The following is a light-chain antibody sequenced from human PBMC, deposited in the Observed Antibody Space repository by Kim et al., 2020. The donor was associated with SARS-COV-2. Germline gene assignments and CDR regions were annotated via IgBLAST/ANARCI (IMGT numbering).Light chain of an antibody. Sequence: GTVTHTGGSSTGAVTSGHYPYWCQQKPGQAPRTLIYDTSDKHSWTPARFSGSLLGGRAALTLSDVQPEDEADYYCLLYYNTGQLGIFGGGTQLTVL. J-gene: IGLJ2*01. V-gene: IGLV7-46*01. CDR2: DTS. CDR3: LLYYNTGQLGI. CDR1: TGAVTSGHY.